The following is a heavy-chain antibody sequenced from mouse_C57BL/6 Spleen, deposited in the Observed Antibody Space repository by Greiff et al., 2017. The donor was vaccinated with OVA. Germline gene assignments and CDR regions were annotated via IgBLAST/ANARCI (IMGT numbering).Heavy chain of an antibody. CDR1: GFNIKDYY. CDR3: ARSRSNGAMDY. D-gene: IGHD2-5*01. CDR2: IDPEDGET. V-gene: IGHV14-2*01. Sequence: DVKLVESGAELVKPGASVKLSCTASGFNIKDYYMHWVKQRTEQGLEWIGRIDPEDGETKYAPKFQGKATITADTSSNTAYLQLSSLTSEDTAVYYCARSRSNGAMDYWGQGTSVTVSS. J-gene: IGHJ4*01.